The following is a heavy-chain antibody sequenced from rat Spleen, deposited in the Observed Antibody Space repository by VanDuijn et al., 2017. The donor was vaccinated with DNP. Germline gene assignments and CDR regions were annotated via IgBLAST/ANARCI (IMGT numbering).Heavy chain of an antibody. V-gene: IGHV2-1*01. Sequence: QVQLRESGPGLLQPSQTLSLTCTVSGFSLTSNSVHWIRQPPGKGLEWVGVIWSGGGTAYNSTLKSRLNISRDTSRRQVFLKMNSLETEDTAVYFCTRSITVNHYWFFDFWGPGTMVTVSS. CDR2: IWSGGGT. CDR3: TRSITVNHYWFFDF. J-gene: IGHJ1*01. D-gene: IGHD1-4*01. CDR1: GFSLTSNS.